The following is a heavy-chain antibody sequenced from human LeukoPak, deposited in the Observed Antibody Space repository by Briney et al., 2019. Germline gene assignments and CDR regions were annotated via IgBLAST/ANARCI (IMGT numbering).Heavy chain of an antibody. CDR3: ATGPWSSGWQGDY. Sequence: ASVKVSCTVSGYTLTELSMHWVRQAPGKGLEWMGGFDPEDGETIYAQKFQGRATMTEDTSTDTAYMELSSLRSEDTAVYYCATGPWSSGWQGDYWGQGTLVTVSS. J-gene: IGHJ4*02. CDR2: FDPEDGET. D-gene: IGHD6-19*01. V-gene: IGHV1-24*01. CDR1: GYTLTELS.